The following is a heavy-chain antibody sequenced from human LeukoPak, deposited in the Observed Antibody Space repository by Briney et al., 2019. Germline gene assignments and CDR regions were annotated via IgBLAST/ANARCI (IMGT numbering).Heavy chain of an antibody. CDR1: GGTFSSYA. CDR2: IIPIFGTA. J-gene: IGHJ5*02. D-gene: IGHD2-2*01. V-gene: IGHV1-69*05. CDR3: ARTPSVPAASGDWFDP. Sequence: ASVKVSCKASGGTFSSYAISWVRQAPGQGLEWMGGIIPIFGTANYAQKFQGRVTITTDESRSTAYMELSSLRSEDTAVYYCARTPSVPAASGDWFDPWGQGTLVTVSS.